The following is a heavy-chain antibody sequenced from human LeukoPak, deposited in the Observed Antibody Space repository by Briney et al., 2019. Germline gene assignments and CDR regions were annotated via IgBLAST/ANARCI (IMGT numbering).Heavy chain of an antibody. V-gene: IGHV4-61*02. J-gene: IGHJ4*02. D-gene: IGHD5-18*01. CDR2: IYNSGST. CDR1: GGSISSGSCY. Sequence: SETLSLTCTVSGGSISSGSCYWSWIRQPAGKGLEWIGRIYNSGSTNYNPSLKSRVTISVDTSKNQFSLKLSSVTAADTAVYYGARVSRPFTAMVTGGEYWGQGTLVTVSS. CDR3: ARVSRPFTAMVTGGEY.